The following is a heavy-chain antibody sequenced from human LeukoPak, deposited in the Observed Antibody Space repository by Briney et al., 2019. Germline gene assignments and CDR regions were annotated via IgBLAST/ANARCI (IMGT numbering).Heavy chain of an antibody. CDR3: AKDTTAMVNYFDY. D-gene: IGHD5-18*01. CDR2: IIPILGIA. V-gene: IGHV1-69*04. Sequence: SVKVSCKASGGTFISYAISWVRQAPGQGLEWMGRIIPILGIANYAQKFQGRVTITADKSTSTAYMELNSLRAEDTAVYYCAKDTTAMVNYFDYWGQGTLVTVSS. J-gene: IGHJ4*02. CDR1: GGTFISYA.